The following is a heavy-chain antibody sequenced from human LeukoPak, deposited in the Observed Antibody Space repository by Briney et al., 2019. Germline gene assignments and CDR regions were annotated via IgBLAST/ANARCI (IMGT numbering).Heavy chain of an antibody. D-gene: IGHD4-17*01. CDR2: IRDDGSKK. J-gene: IGHJ4*02. V-gene: IGHV3-30*02. Sequence: QPGGSLRLSCAASGFTFSRYGFHWVRQAPGKGLEWVTFIRDDGSKKYYADSVKGRFTISRDNSKNTLYLQMNSLRAEDTAVYYCAKDQCDYGRGYFDYWGQGTLVTVSS. CDR1: GFTFSRYG. CDR3: AKDQCDYGRGYFDY.